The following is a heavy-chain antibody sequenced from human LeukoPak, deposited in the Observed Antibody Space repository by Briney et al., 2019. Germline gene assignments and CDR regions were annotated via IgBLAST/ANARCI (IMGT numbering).Heavy chain of an antibody. CDR2: IHYSGSSGST. Sequence: SETLSLTCTVSGGSVTSYYWSWIRQPPGKGLDWIGNIHYSGSSGSTNYNPSLKSRVTTSVDTSTNQLSLRLSSVTAADTAVYYCARVSDLAAAGAYDYWGQGTLVTVSS. CDR3: ARVSDLAAAGAYDY. V-gene: IGHV4-59*02. J-gene: IGHJ4*02. D-gene: IGHD6-13*01. CDR1: GGSVTSYY.